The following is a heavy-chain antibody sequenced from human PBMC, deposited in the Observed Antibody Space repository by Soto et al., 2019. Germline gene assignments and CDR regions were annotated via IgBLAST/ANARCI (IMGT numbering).Heavy chain of an antibody. V-gene: IGHV3-23*01. CDR3: APLLGPGGTNGVWNLRYYYYGMDV. J-gene: IGHJ6*02. Sequence: GGSLRLSCAASGFTFSSYAMSWVRQAPGKGLEWVSSISGSGGSTYYADSVKGRFTISRDNSKNTLYLQMNSLRAEDTAVYYCAPLLGPGGTNGVWNLRYYYYGMDVWGQGTKVTVSS. D-gene: IGHD2-8*01. CDR2: ISGSGGST. CDR1: GFTFSSYA.